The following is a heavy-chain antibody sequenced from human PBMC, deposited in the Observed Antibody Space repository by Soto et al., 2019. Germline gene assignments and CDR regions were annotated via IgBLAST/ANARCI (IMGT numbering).Heavy chain of an antibody. CDR3: AREYNWNYPYMDV. V-gene: IGHV1-2*04. CDR2: INPNSGGT. Sequence: QVQLVQSGAEVKKPGASVKVSCKASGYTFTGYYMHWVRQAPGQGLELMGWINPNSGGTNYAQKFQGWVTMTRDTSISTAYMELSRLRSDDTAGYYCAREYNWNYPYMDVWGKGTTVTVSS. D-gene: IGHD1-20*01. CDR1: GYTFTGYY. J-gene: IGHJ6*03.